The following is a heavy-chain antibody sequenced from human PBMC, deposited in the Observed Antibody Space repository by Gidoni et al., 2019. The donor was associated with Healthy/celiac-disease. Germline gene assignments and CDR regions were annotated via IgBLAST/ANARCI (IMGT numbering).Heavy chain of an antibody. CDR2: FCGSGCST. CDR1: GFTFSSYA. V-gene: IGHV3-23*01. CDR3: AKSGGCSSTSCHDDY. D-gene: IGHD2-2*01. J-gene: IGHJ4*02. Sequence: EVQLLESGGGLVQPGGARRRDCAASGFTFSSYAMSRVRQAPGKGLACVSAFCGSGCSTYYADSVQGRFTISRDNSKNTLYLQMTSLSAEDTAVYYCAKSGGCSSTSCHDDYWGQGTLVTVSS.